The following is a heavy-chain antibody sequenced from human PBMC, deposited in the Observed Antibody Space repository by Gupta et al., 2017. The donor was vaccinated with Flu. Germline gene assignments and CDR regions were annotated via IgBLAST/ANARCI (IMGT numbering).Heavy chain of an antibody. J-gene: IGHJ4*02. D-gene: IGHD6-19*01. CDR1: GYTFTGYY. V-gene: IGHV1-2*02. CDR2: INPNSGGT. CDR3: ARDGGSYSSGWYCCADFDY. Sequence: QVQLVQSGAEVKNLGASVKVSCKASGYTFTGYYMPWVRQAPGQGLEWMGWINPNSGGTDYAQKFQGRVTMTRDTSISTAYMELSSLRSDDTAVYYCARDGGSYSSGWYCCADFDYWGQGTLVTVSS.